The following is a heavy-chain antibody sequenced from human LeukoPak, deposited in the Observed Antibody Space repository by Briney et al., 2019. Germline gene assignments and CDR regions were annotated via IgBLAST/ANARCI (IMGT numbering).Heavy chain of an antibody. CDR1: GFTFSSHA. CDR3: AKGGSTSRVTTSRVVFGYYYYLDV. V-gene: IGHV3-23*01. CDR2: LSGSGGTT. J-gene: IGHJ6*03. Sequence: GGSLRLSCAASGFTFSSHAMSWVRQAPGKGLEWVSRLSGSGGTTYHAYSVKRRFSISRDNSKNTLYLQLNSLRAEDTAVYYCAKGGSTSRVTTSRVVFGYYYYLDVWGKGTPVTVSS. D-gene: IGHD4-17*01.